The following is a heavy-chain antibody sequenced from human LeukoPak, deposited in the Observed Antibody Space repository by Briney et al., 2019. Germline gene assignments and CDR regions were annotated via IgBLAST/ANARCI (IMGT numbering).Heavy chain of an antibody. V-gene: IGHV3-53*01. Sequence: GGSLRLSCAASGFTVSNNYMGWVSQAPGKGLEWVSVIYSYGFTSYADSVKGRFTISRDNSKNTLYLQMNSLRAEDTAVYYCYGIRLGDGFQIWGQRTMVIVSS. D-gene: IGHD3-16*01. CDR1: GFTVSNNY. CDR2: IYSYGFT. CDR3: YGIRLGDGFQI. J-gene: IGHJ3*02.